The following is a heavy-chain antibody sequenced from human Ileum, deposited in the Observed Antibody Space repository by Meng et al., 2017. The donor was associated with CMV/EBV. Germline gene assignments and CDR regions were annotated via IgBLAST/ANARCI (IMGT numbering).Heavy chain of an antibody. CDR2: ISAYSDNT. CDR3: ARVYNAGLGH. D-gene: IGHD1-1*01. CDR1: GCTVRRRY. V-gene: IGHV1-18*01. Sequence: SCRASGCTVRRRYIAWVRQAPGHGLEWVAWISAYSDNTDYAEKFQGRVTMTTKTYTRTAYVDVRNLRADDTAIYYCARVYNAGLGHWGQGTLVTVSS. J-gene: IGHJ4*02.